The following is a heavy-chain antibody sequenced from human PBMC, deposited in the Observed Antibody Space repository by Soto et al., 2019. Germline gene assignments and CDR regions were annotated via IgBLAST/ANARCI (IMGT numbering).Heavy chain of an antibody. J-gene: IGHJ4*02. Sequence: EVQLVESGGGLVKPGGSLRLSCAASGITLSNAWMTWVRQAPGKWLEWVGRIKSKADGSTTEYGSPVKDRFIITRDDSENTLDLQMHSLKTEDTAVYYCATPRPGTHGYGYWGQGTLVTVSS. V-gene: IGHV3-15*01. D-gene: IGHD5-18*01. CDR3: ATPRPGTHGYGY. CDR1: GITLSNAW. CDR2: IKSKADGSTT.